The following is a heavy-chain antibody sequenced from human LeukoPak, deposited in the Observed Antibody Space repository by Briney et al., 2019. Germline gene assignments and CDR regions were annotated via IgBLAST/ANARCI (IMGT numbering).Heavy chain of an antibody. D-gene: IGHD2-15*01. CDR1: GGSISSSSYY. Sequence: SETLSLTCTVSGGSISSSSYYWGWIRQPPGKGLEWIGSIYYGGSTYYNPSLKSRVTISVDTSKNQFSLKLSSVTAADTAVYYCARQGGSLDYWGQGTLVTVSS. CDR2: IYYGGST. J-gene: IGHJ4*02. V-gene: IGHV4-39*01. CDR3: ARQGGSLDY.